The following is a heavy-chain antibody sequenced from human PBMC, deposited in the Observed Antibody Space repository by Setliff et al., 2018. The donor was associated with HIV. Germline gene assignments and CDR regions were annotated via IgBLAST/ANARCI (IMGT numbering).Heavy chain of an antibody. CDR1: GDSISSSTYY. D-gene: IGHD1-20*01. CDR2: IFYTGFT. J-gene: IGHJ4*02. CDR3: ARVVKGYNWNYFDY. Sequence: SETLSLTCTVSGDSISSSTYYWGWIRQPPGRGLEWIGSIFYTGFTYYSPSLESRVTMSVDTSKNQFSLRVRSVTAADTAVYYCARVVKGYNWNYFDYWGPGALVTVSS. V-gene: IGHV4-39*07.